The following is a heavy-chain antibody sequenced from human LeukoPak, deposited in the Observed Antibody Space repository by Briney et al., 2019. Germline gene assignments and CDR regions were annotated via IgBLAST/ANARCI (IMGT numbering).Heavy chain of an antibody. CDR3: ATGDFWSGYRVVDY. CDR1: GYTLTELS. Sequence: ASVKVSCKVSGYTLTELSMHWVRQAPGKGLEWMGGFDPEDGETIYAQKFQGRVTMTEDTSTDTAYMELSSLRSEDTAVYYCATGDFWSGYRVVDYWGQGTLVTVSS. V-gene: IGHV1-24*01. D-gene: IGHD3-3*01. CDR2: FDPEDGET. J-gene: IGHJ4*02.